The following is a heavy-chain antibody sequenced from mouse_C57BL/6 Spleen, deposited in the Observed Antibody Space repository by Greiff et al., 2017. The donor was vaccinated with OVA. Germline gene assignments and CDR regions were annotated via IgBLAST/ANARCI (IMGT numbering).Heavy chain of an antibody. Sequence: QVQVQLPGAELVKPGASVKLSCKASGYTFTSYWMQWVKQRPGQGLEWIGEIDPSDSYTNYNQKFKGKATLTVDTSSSTAYMQLSSLTSEDSAVYYCARSASTMVTGLDYWGQGTTLTVSS. J-gene: IGHJ2*01. CDR1: GYTFTSYW. CDR2: IDPSDSYT. CDR3: ARSASTMVTGLDY. D-gene: IGHD2-2*01. V-gene: IGHV1-50*01.